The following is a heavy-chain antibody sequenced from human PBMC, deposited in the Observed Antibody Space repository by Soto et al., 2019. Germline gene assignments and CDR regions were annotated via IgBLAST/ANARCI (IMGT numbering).Heavy chain of an antibody. CDR3: ARHFDVDPSLDHYYFDL. CDR2: IYASGRT. Sequence: QVQLQESGPGLVKPSETLSLTCTVSGVSITPYFWSWIRQPAGEAPEWLGHIYASGRTTYNPSLKSRVTMFVSQTQVSLSLTSVTAADTAVYYCARHFDVDPSLDHYYFDLWGRGALVTVSS. D-gene: IGHD3-9*01. V-gene: IGHV4-4*07. CDR1: GVSITPYF. J-gene: IGHJ2*01.